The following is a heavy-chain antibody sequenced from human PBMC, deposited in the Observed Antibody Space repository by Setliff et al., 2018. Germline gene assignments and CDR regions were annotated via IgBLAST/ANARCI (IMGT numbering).Heavy chain of an antibody. CDR1: GFMFNSYG. CDR3: ARAHSSTLSVHDY. D-gene: IGHD2-2*01. CDR2: IKQDGSST. Sequence: GGSLRLSCTASGFMFNSYGMHWVRQAPGKGLEWVANIKQDGSSTTYEDSVKGRFTISRDNAKNTLYLQMNSLRAEDTAVYYCARAHSSTLSVHDYWGQGTLVTVSS. V-gene: IGHV3-74*01. J-gene: IGHJ4*02.